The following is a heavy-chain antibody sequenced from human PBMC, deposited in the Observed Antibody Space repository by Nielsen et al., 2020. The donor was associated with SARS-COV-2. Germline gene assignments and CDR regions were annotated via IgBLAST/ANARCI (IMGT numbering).Heavy chain of an antibody. Sequence: SETLSLTCTVSGGSISSYYWSWIRQPPGKGLEWIGYIYYSGSTYYNPSLKSRVTISVDTSKNQFSLKLSSVTAADTAVYYCARDRGEGAASFVDYWGQGTLVTVSS. V-gene: IGHV4-59*12. CDR3: ARDRGEGAASFVDY. J-gene: IGHJ4*02. D-gene: IGHD6-13*01. CDR1: GGSISSYY. CDR2: IYYSGST.